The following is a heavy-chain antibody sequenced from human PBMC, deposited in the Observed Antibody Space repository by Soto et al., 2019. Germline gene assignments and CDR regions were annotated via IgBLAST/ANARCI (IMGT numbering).Heavy chain of an antibody. CDR3: AKQRADYGSGSDTYFFDF. V-gene: IGHV3-23*01. CDR1: GFTFSTYA. Sequence: EVQLLESGGGLVQPGGSLRLSCSTSGFTFSTYAMNWVRQAPGKGLEWVSGLSGSGGTTYYADSVRGRFTISRDNSKNTLFLQMYSLRAEDTALYYCAKQRADYGSGSDTYFFDFWGQGTLVTVSS. CDR2: LSGSGGTT. D-gene: IGHD3-10*01. J-gene: IGHJ4*02.